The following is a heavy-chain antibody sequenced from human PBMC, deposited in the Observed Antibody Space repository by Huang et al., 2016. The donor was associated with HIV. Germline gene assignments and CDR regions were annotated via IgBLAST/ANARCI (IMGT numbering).Heavy chain of an antibody. CDR3: ARDYYDSRGYDIHAVVDY. Sequence: QVQLVQSGSELRKPGASVKVSCQASGYTFNRYAMNWVRQAPGQGLEWLGWINTNPGNPTYGQAFTGRFVLSLDTSVSTAYLQISSLEAEDTAVYYCARDYYDSRGYDIHAVVDYWGQGTLVTVSS. D-gene: IGHD3-22*01. V-gene: IGHV7-4-1*02. J-gene: IGHJ4*02. CDR2: INTNPGNP. CDR1: GYTFNRYA.